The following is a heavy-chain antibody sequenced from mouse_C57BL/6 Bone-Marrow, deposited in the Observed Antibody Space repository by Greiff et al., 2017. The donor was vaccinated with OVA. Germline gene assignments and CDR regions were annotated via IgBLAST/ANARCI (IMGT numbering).Heavy chain of an antibody. CDR2: IRNKANNHAT. CDR3: TGGYGSTSYWYFDV. CDR1: GFTFSDAW. J-gene: IGHJ1*03. Sequence: EVMLVESGGGLVQPGGSMKLSCAASGFTFSDAWMDWVRQSPEKGLEWVAEIRNKANNHATYYAESVKGRFTISRDDSKSSVYLQMNSLRAEDTGIYYGTGGYGSTSYWYFDVWGTGTTVTVSS. D-gene: IGHD1-1*01. V-gene: IGHV6-6*01.